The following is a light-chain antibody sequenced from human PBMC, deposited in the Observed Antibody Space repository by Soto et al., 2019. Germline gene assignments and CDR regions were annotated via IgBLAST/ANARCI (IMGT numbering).Light chain of an antibody. Sequence: DIQMTQSPSRFCESXGGRVTITXXASQSISSWLAWYQQKPGKAPKLLIYDASSLESGVPSRFSGSGSGTGFTLTISSLQPDDFATYYCQQYNSYSGTFGQGTRLEIK. CDR1: QSISSW. CDR3: QQYNSYSGT. J-gene: IGKJ5*01. V-gene: IGKV1-5*01. CDR2: DAS.